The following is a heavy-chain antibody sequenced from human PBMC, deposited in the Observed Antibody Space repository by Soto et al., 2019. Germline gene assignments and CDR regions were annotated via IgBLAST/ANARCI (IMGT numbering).Heavy chain of an antibody. CDR1: GGSFSGYY. D-gene: IGHD6-13*01. CDR3: ASESSSWYEDYFDY. J-gene: IGHJ4*02. Sequence: PSETLSLTCAVYGGSFSGYYWSWIRQPPGKGLEWIGEINHSGSTNYNPSLKSRVTISVDTSKNQFSLKLSSVTAADTAVYYCASESSSWYEDYFDYWGQGTLVTVSS. CDR2: INHSGST. V-gene: IGHV4-34*01.